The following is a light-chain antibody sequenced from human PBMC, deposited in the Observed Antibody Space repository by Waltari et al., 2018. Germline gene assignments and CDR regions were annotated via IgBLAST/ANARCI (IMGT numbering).Light chain of an antibody. Sequence: QSALTPPRPVPGSPGQSVTIPCTGISSEVGDFNFVSSYQQHPGEAPKLMIYDVTKRPSGVPDRLSGSKSGNTASLTISGLQAEDEANYYCCSYIGTHTNWVFGGGTKLTVL. CDR1: SSEVGDFNF. V-gene: IGLV2-11*01. CDR2: DVT. J-gene: IGLJ3*02. CDR3: CSYIGTHTNWV.